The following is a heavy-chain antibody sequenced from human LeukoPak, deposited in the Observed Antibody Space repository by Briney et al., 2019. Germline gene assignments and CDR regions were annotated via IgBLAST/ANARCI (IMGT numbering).Heavy chain of an antibody. CDR2: IGTSDDP. CDR1: GFTFSSYD. D-gene: IGHD3-10*01. CDR3: ARGGGSGTYFSGFYYGMDV. V-gene: IGHV3-13*05. Sequence: GGSLRLSCAASGFTFSSYDMHWVRQGTGKGLERVSGIGTSDDPYYPGSVKGRFTISRENARNSLYLQMNSLRAGDTAVYYCARGGGSGTYFSGFYYGMDVWGQGTTVTVSS. J-gene: IGHJ6*02.